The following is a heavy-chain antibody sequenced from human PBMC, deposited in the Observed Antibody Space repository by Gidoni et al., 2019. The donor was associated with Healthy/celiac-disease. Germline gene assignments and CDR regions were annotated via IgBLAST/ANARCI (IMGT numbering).Heavy chain of an antibody. CDR3: ARGLIKIRWYGDSGGNWFDP. D-gene: IGHD4-17*01. J-gene: IGHJ5*02. V-gene: IGHV1-8*01. CDR1: GYTFTSYD. Sequence: QVQLVQSGAEVKKPGASVKVSCKASGYTFTSYDINWVRQATGPGLEWMGWMNPNSGNTGYAQKFQGRVTMTRNTSISTADMELSSLRSEDTAVYYCARGLIKIRWYGDSGGNWFDPWGQGTLVTVSS. CDR2: MNPNSGNT.